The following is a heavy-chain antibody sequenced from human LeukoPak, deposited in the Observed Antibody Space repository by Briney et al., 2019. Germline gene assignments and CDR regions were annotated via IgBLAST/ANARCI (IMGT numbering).Heavy chain of an antibody. CDR2: LKQDGSEK. CDR1: GFPLSALG. J-gene: IGHJ4*02. Sequence: GGSLRLSCAASGFPLSALGMSSVRGAPGKGLERLANLKQDGSEKYYVDSVKGRFTISRDNAKNSLYLQMNSLRGEDTAVYYCARDDGFYSASGIYQNYFDHWGQGILVTVSP. CDR3: ARDDGFYSASGIYQNYFDH. D-gene: IGHD3-10*01. V-gene: IGHV3-7*01.